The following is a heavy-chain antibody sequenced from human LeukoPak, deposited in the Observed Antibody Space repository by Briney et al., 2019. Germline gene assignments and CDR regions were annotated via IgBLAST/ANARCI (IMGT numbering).Heavy chain of an antibody. Sequence: SETLSLTCTVSGGSISSHYRSWIRQSPGKGLEWVGYIYYSGSTNYNPSLKSRVTISVDTSKNQFSLKLSSVTAADTAVYYCASANYGGNSFTVVYWGQGTLVTVSS. CDR2: IYYSGST. CDR1: GGSISSHY. D-gene: IGHD4-23*01. CDR3: ASANYGGNSFTVVY. V-gene: IGHV4-59*11. J-gene: IGHJ4*02.